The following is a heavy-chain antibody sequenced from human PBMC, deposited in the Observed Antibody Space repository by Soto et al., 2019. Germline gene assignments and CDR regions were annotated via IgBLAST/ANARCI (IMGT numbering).Heavy chain of an antibody. D-gene: IGHD3-22*01. CDR3: ARVEYYDSSAD. J-gene: IGHJ4*02. CDR1: GFTVSSNY. CDR2: IYSGGST. V-gene: IGHV3-53*01. Sequence: GGSLRLSCAASGFTVSSNYMSWVRQAPGKGLEWVSVIYSGGSTYYADSVKGRFTISRDNSKNTLYLQMNSLRAEDTAVYYCARVEYYDSSADWGQGTLVTVSS.